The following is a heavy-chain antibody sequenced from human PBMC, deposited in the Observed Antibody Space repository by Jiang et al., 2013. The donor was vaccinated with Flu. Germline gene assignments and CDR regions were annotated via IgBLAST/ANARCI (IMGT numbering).Heavy chain of an antibody. CDR2: IYPGDSET. CDR1: GYSFSTYW. CDR3: AVGYGGDSGAFDI. J-gene: IGHJ3*02. Sequence: GESLKISCKASGYSFSTYWIGWVRQMPGKGLEWMGIIYPGDSETRYSPSFEGQVTISVDKSITAAYLQWSSLKAADTAMYYCAVGYGGDSGAFDIWGQGTMVTVSS. D-gene: IGHD4-23*01. V-gene: IGHV5-51*01.